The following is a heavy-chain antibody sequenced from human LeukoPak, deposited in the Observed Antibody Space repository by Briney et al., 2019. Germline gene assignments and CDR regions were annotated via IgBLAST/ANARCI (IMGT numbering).Heavy chain of an antibody. CDR3: ASYGGFTSATLVDLL. CDR2: ISSRSYT. V-gene: IGHV3-69-1*01. D-gene: IGHD4-23*01. J-gene: IGHJ4*02. CDR1: GFSFSVYS. Sequence: GGSLRLSCAASGFSFSVYSMNWVRQAPGKGLEWVSSISSRSYTDYADSVRGRFTISRDNAKNSLFLQMNSLRAEDTAVYYCASYGGFTSATLVDLLWGLGTLVTVSS.